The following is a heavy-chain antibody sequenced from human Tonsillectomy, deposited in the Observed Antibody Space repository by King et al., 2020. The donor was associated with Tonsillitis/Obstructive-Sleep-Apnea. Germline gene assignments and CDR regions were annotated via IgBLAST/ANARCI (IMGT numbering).Heavy chain of an antibody. CDR1: GHTFTRYT. D-gene: IGHD2-2*02. CDR3: ASCSSNSCYSGTDY. V-gene: IGHV1-3*04. CDR2: INTGNGNT. Sequence: QLVQSGAEVKKPGASVKVSCKASGHTFTRYTMHWVRQAPGQRLEWMGWINTGNGNTKSSQKFQGRVTITRGTSASTAYMELSSLRSEDTAVYYCASCSSNSCYSGTDYWGQGTLVTVSS. J-gene: IGHJ4*02.